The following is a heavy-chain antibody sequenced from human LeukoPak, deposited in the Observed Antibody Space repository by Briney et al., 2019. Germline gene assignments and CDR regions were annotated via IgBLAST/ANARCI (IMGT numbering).Heavy chain of an antibody. CDR3: ARGGGVYYDSSGWRAWFDP. J-gene: IGHJ5*02. V-gene: IGHV1-2*06. D-gene: IGHD3-22*01. Sequence: GASVKVSCKASGYTYTGYYMHWVRQAPGQGLEWMGRINPNSGGTNYAQKFQGRVTMTRDTSISTAYMELSRLRSDDTAVYYCARGGGVYYDSSGWRAWFDPWGQGTLVTVSS. CDR1: GYTYTGYY. CDR2: INPNSGGT.